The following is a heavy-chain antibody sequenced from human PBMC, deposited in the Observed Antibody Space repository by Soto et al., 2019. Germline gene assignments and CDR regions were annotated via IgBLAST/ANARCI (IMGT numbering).Heavy chain of an antibody. Sequence: SETLSLTCAVSGGSISSGDYSWSWIRQPPGKGLEWIGYIYHSGSTYYNPSLKSRVTISVDTSKNQFSLKLSSVTAADTAVYYCAASCVGCGGFNYYGMDVWGQGTTVTVS. CDR2: IYHSGST. J-gene: IGHJ6*02. V-gene: IGHV4-30-2*01. CDR3: AASCVGCGGFNYYGMDV. D-gene: IGHD2-21*01. CDR1: GGSISSGDYS.